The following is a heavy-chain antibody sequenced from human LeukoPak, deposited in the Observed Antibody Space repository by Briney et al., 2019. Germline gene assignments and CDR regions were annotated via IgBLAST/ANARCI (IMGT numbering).Heavy chain of an antibody. CDR2: ISRSATTI. Sequence: PGGSLRLSCAASGFTFSSYEMNWVRQAPGKGLEWVSSISRSATTIYYADSVKGRFTISRDNAKNSLYLQMNSLRAEDTAVYYCARDSFRVATITFYYYYYMDVWGKGTTVTVSS. CDR1: GFTFSSYE. D-gene: IGHD5-12*01. CDR3: ARDSFRVATITFYYYYYMDV. V-gene: IGHV3-48*03. J-gene: IGHJ6*03.